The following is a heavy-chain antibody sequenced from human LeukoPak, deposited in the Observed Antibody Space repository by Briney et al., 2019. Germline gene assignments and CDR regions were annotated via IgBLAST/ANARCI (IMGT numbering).Heavy chain of an antibody. V-gene: IGHV1-2*02. D-gene: IGHD6-6*01. J-gene: IGHJ4*02. CDR1: GYTFTGNY. CDR3: ASANGIAAQPFDY. CDR2: INPSSGGT. Sequence: ASVKVSFKASGYTFTGNYIHWVRRAPGQGLEWMGLINPSSGGTNYAQEFQGRVTMTRDTSISTAYMELSRLRSDDTAVYYCASANGIAAQPFDYWGQGTLVTVSS.